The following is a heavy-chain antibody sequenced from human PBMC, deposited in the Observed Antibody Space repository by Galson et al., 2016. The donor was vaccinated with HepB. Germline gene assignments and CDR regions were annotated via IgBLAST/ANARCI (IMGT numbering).Heavy chain of an antibody. CDR3: ARSPAPGVGFDN. CDR1: GFSLTTTGGI. D-gene: IGHD1-14*01. CDR2: IYWDDDK. V-gene: IGHV2-5*02. Sequence: PALVKPTQTLTLTCPFSGFSLTTTGGIVGWVRQPPGPALEWLALIYWDDDKRYSPSLRSRLAITRDTSENQVVLTITDMDPVGTATYYCARSPAPGVGFDNWGQGTLVTVSS. J-gene: IGHJ4*02.